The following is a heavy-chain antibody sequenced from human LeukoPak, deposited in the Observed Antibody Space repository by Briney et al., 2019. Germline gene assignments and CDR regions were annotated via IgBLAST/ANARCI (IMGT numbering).Heavy chain of an antibody. V-gene: IGHV1-69*13. Sequence: SVKVSCKASGGTFRNYALFWVRQAPGQGLEWMGGLIPLFGRAEYAQKFQGRVTIIADEATNTAYLELSSLTSDDTAIYYCASPKENNDYYFDYWGQGTLVTVST. CDR3: ASPKENNDYYFDY. CDR2: LIPLFGRA. D-gene: IGHD1/OR15-1a*01. J-gene: IGHJ4*02. CDR1: GGTFRNYA.